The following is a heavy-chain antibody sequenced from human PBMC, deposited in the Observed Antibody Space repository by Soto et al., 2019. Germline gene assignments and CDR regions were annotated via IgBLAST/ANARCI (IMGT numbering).Heavy chain of an antibody. CDR3: ASVNGPRYRGRLGYFDF. Sequence: SETLSLTCTVSGGSISSGGYYWSWIRQHPGKGLEWIGYIYYSGSTYYNPSLKSRVTISVDTSKNQFSLKLSSVTAADTAVYYCASVNGPRYRGRLGYFDFWGQGTLVTVSS. D-gene: IGHD3-16*01. CDR2: IYYSGST. V-gene: IGHV4-31*03. J-gene: IGHJ4*02. CDR1: GGSISSGGYY.